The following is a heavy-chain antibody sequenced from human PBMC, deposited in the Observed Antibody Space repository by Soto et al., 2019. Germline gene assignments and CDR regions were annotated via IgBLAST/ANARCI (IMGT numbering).Heavy chain of an antibody. CDR2: IRSKAYGGTT. V-gene: IGHV3-49*03. CDR1: GFTFGDYA. CDR3: TRDGCRGGSCYGYYYYMDV. D-gene: IGHD2-15*01. J-gene: IGHJ6*03. Sequence: PGGSLRLSCTASGFTFGDYAMSWFRQAPGKGLEWVGFIRSKAYGGTTEYAASVKGRFTISRDDSKSIAYLQMNSLKTEDTAVSYCTRDGCRGGSCYGYYYYMDVWGKGTTVTVSS.